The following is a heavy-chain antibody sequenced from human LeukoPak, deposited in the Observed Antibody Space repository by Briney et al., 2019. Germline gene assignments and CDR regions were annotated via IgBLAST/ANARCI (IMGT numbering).Heavy chain of an antibody. V-gene: IGHV3-30*18. Sequence: SGRSLRLSCAASGFTFSSYGVHWVRQAPGKGLEWVAVISYDGSNKYYADSVKGRFTISRDNSKNTLYLQMNSLRAEDTAVYYCAKDLTYDSSGFSPAWFDPWGQGTLVTVSS. CDR3: AKDLTYDSSGFSPAWFDP. CDR2: ISYDGSNK. D-gene: IGHD3-22*01. CDR1: GFTFSSYG. J-gene: IGHJ5*02.